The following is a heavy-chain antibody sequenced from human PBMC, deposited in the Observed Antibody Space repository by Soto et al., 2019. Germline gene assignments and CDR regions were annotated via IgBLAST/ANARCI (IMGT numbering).Heavy chain of an antibody. D-gene: IGHD2-21*01. V-gene: IGHV3-74*01. CDR1: GFTFSSYW. CDR2: INRDGSST. J-gene: IGHJ4*02. Sequence: GGSLRLSCVASGFTFSSYWMHWVRQTPGKGLVWVSRINRDGSSTSYADSVKGRFTISRDNAKNTLYLQMNSLRAEDTAVYYCARQGVALELDFWGQGTLVTVSS. CDR3: ARQGVALELDF.